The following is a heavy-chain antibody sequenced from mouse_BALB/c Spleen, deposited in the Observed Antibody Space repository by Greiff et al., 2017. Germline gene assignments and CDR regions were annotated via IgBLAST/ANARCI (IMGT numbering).Heavy chain of an antibody. CDR3: ARNQGKNDGYYGGFAY. CDR1: GFSLTSYG. D-gene: IGHD2-3*01. V-gene: IGHV2-4-1*01. CDR2: IWSGGST. Sequence: VKLMESGPGLVQPSQSLSITCTVSGFSLTSYGVHWVRQSPGKGLEWLGVIWSGGSTDYNAAFISRLSISKDNSKSQVFFKMNSLQADDTAIYYCARNQGKNDGYYGGFAYWGQGTLVTVSA. J-gene: IGHJ3*01.